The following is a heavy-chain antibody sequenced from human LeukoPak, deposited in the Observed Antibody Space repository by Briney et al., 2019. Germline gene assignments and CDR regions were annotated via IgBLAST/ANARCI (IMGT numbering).Heavy chain of an antibody. D-gene: IGHD3-22*01. CDR3: ARDRYYYDSSGYPYYFDY. J-gene: IGHJ4*02. CDR1: GYTFTGYY. CDR2: INPRGGST. V-gene: IGHV1-46*01. Sequence: GASVKVSCKASGYTFTGYYMQWVRQAPGQGLEWMGIINPRGGSTSYAQKFQGRVTMTRDTSTSTVYMELSSLRSEDTAVYYRARDRYYYDSSGYPYYFDYWGQGTLVTVSS.